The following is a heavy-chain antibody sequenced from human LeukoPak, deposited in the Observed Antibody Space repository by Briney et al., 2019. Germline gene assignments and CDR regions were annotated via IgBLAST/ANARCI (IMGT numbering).Heavy chain of an antibody. V-gene: IGHV4-39*07. CDR1: GGSISSSSYY. Sequence: SETLSLTCTVSGGSISSSSYYWGWIRQPPGKGLEWIGSIYYSGSTYYNPSLKSRVTISVDTSKNQFSLKLSSVTAADTAVYYCARDLWVDIVATTNLNYYYYMDVWGKGTTVTVSS. J-gene: IGHJ6*03. CDR3: ARDLWVDIVATTNLNYYYYMDV. D-gene: IGHD5-12*01. CDR2: IYYSGST.